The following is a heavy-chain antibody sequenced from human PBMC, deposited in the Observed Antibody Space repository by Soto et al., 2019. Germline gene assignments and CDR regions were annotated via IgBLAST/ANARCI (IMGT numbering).Heavy chain of an antibody. CDR1: GGSISSGGYY. J-gene: IGHJ3*02. D-gene: IGHD1-26*01. Sequence: QVQLQETGPGLVKPSQTLSLTCTVSGGSISSGGYYWSWIRQHPGQGLEWIGYIYYSGSTYYNPSLKSRVTISVDTSKNPFSLKLSSVTAADTAVYYCARAARGKWELPGGAFDIWGQGTMVTVSS. CDR2: IYYSGST. CDR3: ARAARGKWELPGGAFDI. V-gene: IGHV4-31*03.